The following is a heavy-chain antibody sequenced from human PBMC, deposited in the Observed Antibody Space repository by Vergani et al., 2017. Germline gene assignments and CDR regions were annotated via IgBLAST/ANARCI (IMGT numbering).Heavy chain of an antibody. Sequence: QVQLVQSGAEVKKPGASVKVSCKASGYTFTSYGISWVRQAPGQGLEWMGWISAYNGNTNYAQKLQGRVTMTTDTSTSTAYMELRSLRSDDAAVYYCAGARYYDCWSGPPSYYYYYMDVWGKGTTVTVSS. CDR1: GYTFTSYG. V-gene: IGHV1-18*01. CDR3: AGARYYDCWSGPPSYYYYYMDV. CDR2: ISAYNGNT. J-gene: IGHJ6*03. D-gene: IGHD3-3*01.